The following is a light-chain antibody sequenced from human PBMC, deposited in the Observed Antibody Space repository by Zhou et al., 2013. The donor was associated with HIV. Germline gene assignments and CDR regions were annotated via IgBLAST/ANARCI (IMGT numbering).Light chain of an antibody. CDR2: DAS. Sequence: EVLMTQSPVTLSVSPGGRATLSCRASQSVDTYLAWYQQRPGQPPRLLIYDASTRATGVPVRFSGSGSGTEFTLTISSLQSEDFAVYYCQQYHSWPPLTFGGGTKVEMK. J-gene: IGKJ4*01. CDR3: QQYHSWPPLT. CDR1: QSVDTY. V-gene: IGKV3-15*01.